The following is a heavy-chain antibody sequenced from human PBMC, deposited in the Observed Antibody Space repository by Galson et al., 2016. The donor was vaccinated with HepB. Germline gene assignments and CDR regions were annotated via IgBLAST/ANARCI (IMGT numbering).Heavy chain of an antibody. J-gene: IGHJ4*02. CDR1: GFTFSSYG. D-gene: IGHD4-17*01. V-gene: IGHV3-30*18. Sequence: SLRLSCAASGFTFSSYGMHWVRQAPGKGLEWVAVIWYDGNNKYYADSVKGRFTISRDNSKNTLYLQMNSLRAEDTAVYYCAKFGDYGDYFDYWGQGTLVTVSS. CDR2: IWYDGNNK. CDR3: AKFGDYGDYFDY.